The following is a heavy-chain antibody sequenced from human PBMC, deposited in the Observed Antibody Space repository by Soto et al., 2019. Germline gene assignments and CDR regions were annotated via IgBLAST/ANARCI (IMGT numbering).Heavy chain of an antibody. D-gene: IGHD3-22*01. V-gene: IGHV4-39*01. J-gene: IGHJ4*02. CDR1: DGSMNSDSSY. Sequence: QLQLQESGPGLVKPSETLSLTCRVSDGSMNSDSSYWGWIRQPPGQGLEWIGVINHSGRNYHNLSLRGGVPMSVDASRNQFSLKLTSMTAADTAVYYWARLGGYVSVGYYYLWDSWGQGTLVTVCS. CDR2: INHSGRN. CDR3: ARLGGYVSVGYYYLWDS.